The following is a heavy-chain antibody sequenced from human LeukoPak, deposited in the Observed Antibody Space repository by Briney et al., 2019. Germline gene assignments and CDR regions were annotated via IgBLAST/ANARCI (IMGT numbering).Heavy chain of an antibody. CDR1: GFTFSSYA. D-gene: IGHD2-15*01. J-gene: IGHJ4*02. Sequence: GGSLRLSCAASGFTFSSYAMSWVRQAPGKGLEWVSAISGSGGSTYYADSVKGRFTISRDDSKNTLYLQMNSLRAEDTAVYYCAKPGLRVVVEDYWGQGTLVTVSS. CDR2: ISGSGGST. CDR3: AKPGLRVVVEDY. V-gene: IGHV3-23*01.